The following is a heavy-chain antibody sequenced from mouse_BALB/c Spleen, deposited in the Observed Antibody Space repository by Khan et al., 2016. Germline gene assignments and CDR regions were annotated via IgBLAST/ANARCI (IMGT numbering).Heavy chain of an antibody. CDR2: IRNKDNGYTI. CDR1: GFTFTDYY. CDR3: ARLMHYYAMDY. Sequence: EVELVESGGGLVQPGGSLRLSCATSGFTFTDYYMSWVRQPPGKALVWLGFIRNKDNGYTIEYSASVRGRFTISRDNSQSILYLQMNTLRAEDSATYYSARLMHYYAMDYWGQGTSVTVSA. J-gene: IGHJ4*01. V-gene: IGHV7-3*02.